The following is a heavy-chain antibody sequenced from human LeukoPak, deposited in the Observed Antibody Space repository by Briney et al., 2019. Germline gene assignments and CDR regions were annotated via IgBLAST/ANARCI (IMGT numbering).Heavy chain of an antibody. V-gene: IGHV4-39*01. CDR2: IYYSGST. CDR1: GGSISSSSYY. CDR3: ARIAYCGGDCYYADY. Sequence: SETLSLTCTVSGGSISSSSYYWGWIRQPPGKGLEWIGSIYYSGSTYYNPSLKSRVTISVDTSKNQFSLKLSSVTAADTAVYYCARIAYCGGDCYYADYWGQGTLVTVSS. J-gene: IGHJ4*02. D-gene: IGHD2-21*02.